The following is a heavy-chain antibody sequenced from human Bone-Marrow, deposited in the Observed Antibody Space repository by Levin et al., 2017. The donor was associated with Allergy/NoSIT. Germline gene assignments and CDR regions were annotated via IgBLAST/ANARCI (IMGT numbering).Heavy chain of an antibody. CDR1: GYTFTEYF. Sequence: ASVKVSCKPVGYTFTEYFVHWVRRAPGQGLELMGRINPKSGGTFYVQKFQGRVTMTRDTSLTTVYMELSRLTSDDTAVYYCARGGSSSSWFPNYYYDHWGQGSPVTV. D-gene: IGHD6-13*01. J-gene: IGHJ4*02. V-gene: IGHV1-2*06. CDR2: INPKSGGT. CDR3: ARGGSSSSWFPNYYYDH.